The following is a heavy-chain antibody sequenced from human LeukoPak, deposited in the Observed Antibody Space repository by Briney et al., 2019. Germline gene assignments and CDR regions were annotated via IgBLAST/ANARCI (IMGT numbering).Heavy chain of an antibody. CDR1: GFTFSSYS. J-gene: IGHJ5*02. V-gene: IGHV3-21*01. CDR3: ARGGWGITMVRGVNNWFDP. CDR2: ISSSSSYI. Sequence: PGGSLRLSCAASGFTFSSYSMNWVRQAPGKGLEWVSSISSSSSYIYYADSVKGRFTISRDNAKNSLYLQMNSLRAEDTAVYYCARGGWGITMVRGVNNWFDPWGQGTLVTVSS. D-gene: IGHD3-10*01.